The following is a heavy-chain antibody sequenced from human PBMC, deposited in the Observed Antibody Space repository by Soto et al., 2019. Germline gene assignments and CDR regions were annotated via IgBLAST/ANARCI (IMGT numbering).Heavy chain of an antibody. D-gene: IGHD4-17*01. Sequence: PGESLKISCKGSGYSFSSWWIAWVRQMPGKGLEYMGIIYPSDSQTRYSPSFQGQVTISADTSISTAYLQWSSLKASDTAIYYCARHGFYGDYSSNYFDPWGQGTLVTSPQ. J-gene: IGHJ5*02. CDR3: ARHGFYGDYSSNYFDP. V-gene: IGHV5-51*01. CDR2: IYPSDSQT. CDR1: GYSFSSWW.